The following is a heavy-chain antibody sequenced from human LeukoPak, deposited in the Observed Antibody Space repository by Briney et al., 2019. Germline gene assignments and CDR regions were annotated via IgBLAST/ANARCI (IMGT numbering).Heavy chain of an antibody. D-gene: IGHD3-3*01. J-gene: IGHJ4*02. CDR2: ISAYNGNT. CDR3: ARAEAAELRFPFDY. V-gene: IGHV1-18*01. CDR1: GYTFTSYG. Sequence: GASVKVSCKASGYTFTSYGISWVRQAPGQGLEWMGWISAYNGNTNYAQKLQGRVTMTTDTSTSTAYMELRSLRSDDTAVYYCARAEAAELRFPFDYWGQGTLVTVSS.